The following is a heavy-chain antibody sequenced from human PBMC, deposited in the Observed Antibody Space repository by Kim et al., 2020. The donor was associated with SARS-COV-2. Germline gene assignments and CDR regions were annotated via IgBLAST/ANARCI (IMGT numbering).Heavy chain of an antibody. Sequence: GGSLRLSCAASGFTFSSYSMNWVRQAPGKGLEWVSSISSSSSYIYYADSVKGRFTISRDNAKNSLYLQMNSLRAEDTAVYYCARDGYNSFDAFDIWGQGTMVTVSS. V-gene: IGHV3-21*01. D-gene: IGHD5-12*01. J-gene: IGHJ3*02. CDR2: ISSSSSYI. CDR3: ARDGYNSFDAFDI. CDR1: GFTFSSYS.